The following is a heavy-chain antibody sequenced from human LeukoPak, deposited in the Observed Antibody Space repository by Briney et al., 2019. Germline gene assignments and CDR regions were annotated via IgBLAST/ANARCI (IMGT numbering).Heavy chain of an antibody. D-gene: IGHD6-19*01. CDR1: GYTFTGYY. Sequence: ASVKVSCKASGYTFTGYYMHWVRQAPGQGLEWMGWINPNSGGTNYAQKFQGRVTMTRDTSISTAYMELSRLRSDDTAVYYCARETGRWNQYSSGWTYDYWGQGTLVTVSS. V-gene: IGHV1-2*02. CDR2: INPNSGGT. CDR3: ARETGRWNQYSSGWTYDY. J-gene: IGHJ4*02.